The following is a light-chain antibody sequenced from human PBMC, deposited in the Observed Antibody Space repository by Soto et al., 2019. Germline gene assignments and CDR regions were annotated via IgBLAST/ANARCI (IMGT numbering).Light chain of an antibody. Sequence: QAVVTQPPSASGTPGQRVTISCSGSSSNIGSNTVNWYQQLPGTAPKLLIYSNNQRPSGVPDRFSGSKSGTSASLAISGLQSEDEADYYCAAWDDSLNGLYVVXGGGTKLTVL. J-gene: IGLJ2*01. CDR3: AAWDDSLNGLYVV. CDR1: SSNIGSNT. CDR2: SNN. V-gene: IGLV1-44*01.